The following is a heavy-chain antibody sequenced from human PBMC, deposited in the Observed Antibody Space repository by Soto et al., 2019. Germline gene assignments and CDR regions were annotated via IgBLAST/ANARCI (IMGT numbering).Heavy chain of an antibody. J-gene: IGHJ6*02. CDR2: INAGNGNT. V-gene: IGHV1-3*01. CDR1: GYTFTSYA. Sequence: ASVKVSCKASGYTFTSYAMHWVRQAPGQRLEWMGWINAGNGNTKYSQKFQGRVTITRDTSASTAYMELSSLRSEDTAVYYCARSLEKKGPKALNYYYGMDVWGQGTTVTVSS. CDR3: ARSLEKKGPKALNYYYGMDV.